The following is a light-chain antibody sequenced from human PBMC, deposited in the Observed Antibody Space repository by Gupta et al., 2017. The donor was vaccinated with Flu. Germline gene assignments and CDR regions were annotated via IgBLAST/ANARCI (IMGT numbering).Light chain of an antibody. CDR2: EVS. CDR3: SSDTSISTLV. V-gene: IGLV2-14*01. Sequence: SALTQPASVSGSPGQSITISCTGTSSDVGGYNYVSWYQQHPGKAPKLMIYEVSNRPAGVSNRFSGSTSGNTSSLTISGRQAEDEADYYCSSDTSISTLVFGGGTKLTVL. CDR1: SSDVGGYNY. J-gene: IGLJ2*01.